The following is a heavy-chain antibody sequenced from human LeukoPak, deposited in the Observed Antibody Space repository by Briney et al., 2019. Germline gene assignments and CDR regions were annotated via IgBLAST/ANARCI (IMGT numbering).Heavy chain of an antibody. CDR2: INPISGGT. CDR1: GYTFTGYY. Sequence: ASVKVSCKASGYTFTGYYMHWVRQAPGQGLVWMGWINPISGGTNYAQKFQGRVTMTEDTSTDTAYMELSSLRSEDTAVYYCATDRMATGAFDIWGQGTMVTVSS. J-gene: IGHJ3*02. V-gene: IGHV1-2*02. CDR3: ATDRMATGAFDI. D-gene: IGHD5-12*01.